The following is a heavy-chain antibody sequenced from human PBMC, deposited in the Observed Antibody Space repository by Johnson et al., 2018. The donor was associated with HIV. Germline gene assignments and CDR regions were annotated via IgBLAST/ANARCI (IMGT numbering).Heavy chain of an antibody. CDR3: VNDRGGRFSGSWLHDAFDI. J-gene: IGHJ3*02. D-gene: IGHD1-26*01. Sequence: QVQLVESGGGVVQPGRSLKLSCEASGFTFSDYGMHWVRQLPGKGLEWVAVKWYDGSNKYYADSVQGRFTISRDNSKNTLYLQLNNLRAEDTAVYYCVNDRGGRFSGSWLHDAFDIWGQGTMVTVSS. CDR1: GFTFSDYG. V-gene: IGHV3-33*06. CDR2: KWYDGSNK.